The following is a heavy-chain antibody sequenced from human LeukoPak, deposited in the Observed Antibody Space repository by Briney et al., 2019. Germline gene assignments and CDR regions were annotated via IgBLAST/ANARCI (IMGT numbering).Heavy chain of an antibody. CDR2: INPNSGGT. Sequence: ASVKVSCKASGYTFTGYYMHWVRQAPGQGLEWRGWINPNSGGTKYAQKFQGRVTMTRDTSISTAYMELSRLSSDDTAVCYCARGLYYYGSGSYAGGYWGQGTLVTVSS. CDR1: GYTFTGYY. J-gene: IGHJ4*02. CDR3: ARGLYYYGSGSYAGGY. D-gene: IGHD3-10*01. V-gene: IGHV1-2*02.